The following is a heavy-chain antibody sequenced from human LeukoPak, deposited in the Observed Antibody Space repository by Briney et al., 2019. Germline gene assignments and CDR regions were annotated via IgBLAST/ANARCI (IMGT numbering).Heavy chain of an antibody. CDR1: GGSISRYF. Sequence: SETLSLTCTVSGGSISRYFWSWIRQPPGKGLEWIGYIYYSGSTYYNPSLKSRVTMSVDTSKNQFSLKLSSVTAADTAVYYCARIDRAVAGTIDYWGQGTLVTVSS. CDR3: ARIDRAVAGTIDY. J-gene: IGHJ4*02. D-gene: IGHD6-19*01. V-gene: IGHV4-59*08. CDR2: IYYSGST.